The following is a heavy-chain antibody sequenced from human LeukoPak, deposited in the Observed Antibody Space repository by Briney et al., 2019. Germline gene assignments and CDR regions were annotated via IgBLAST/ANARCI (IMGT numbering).Heavy chain of an antibody. CDR2: TYYRSKWYN. D-gene: IGHD2-15*01. Sequence: SQTLSLTCVISGDSVSSDSATWNWIRQSPSRGLEWLGRTYYRSKWYNDYAVSVKSRITFNADTSNNQFSLHLNSVTPDDTAVYYCAKVAADTKCFDPWGQGTLVIVSS. V-gene: IGHV6-1*01. J-gene: IGHJ5*02. CDR1: GDSVSSDSAT. CDR3: AKVAADTKCFDP.